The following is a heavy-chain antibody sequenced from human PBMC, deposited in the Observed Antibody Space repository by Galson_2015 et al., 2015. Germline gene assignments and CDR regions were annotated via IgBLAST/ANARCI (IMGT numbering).Heavy chain of an antibody. CDR1: GYSFASYW. J-gene: IGHJ4*02. Sequence: QSGAEAKKPGESPKISCKGSGYSFASYWVGWGRQMPGKGLVGVGMIYPGDSDTRYSPSFQGQVTISGDKSISTASLQWSSLKVSDTAMYYCARLVGAAAARRVEYWGQGTLVIVSS. V-gene: IGHV5-51*01. CDR2: IYPGDSDT. D-gene: IGHD2-15*01. CDR3: ARLVGAAAARRVEY.